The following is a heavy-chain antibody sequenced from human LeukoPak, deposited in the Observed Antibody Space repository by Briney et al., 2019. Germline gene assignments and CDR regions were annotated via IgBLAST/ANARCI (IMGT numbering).Heavy chain of an antibody. D-gene: IGHD1-1*01. CDR1: GFTFNNAW. J-gene: IGHJ4*02. V-gene: IGHV3-15*01. Sequence: KPGGSLRLSCAASGFTFNNAWMSWVRQAPGKGLEWGAHIKRNSDGATTNYAAPVNGRFTISRDDSKNTLYLQMNSLRAEDTAVYYCAAGLARNDLDSWVQGARVTVSS. CDR2: IKRNSDGATT. CDR3: AAGLARNDLDS.